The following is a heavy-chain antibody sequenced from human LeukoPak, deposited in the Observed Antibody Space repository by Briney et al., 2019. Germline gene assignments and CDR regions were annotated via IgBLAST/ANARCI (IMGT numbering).Heavy chain of an antibody. D-gene: IGHD5-18*01. CDR2: ISSRGSTI. CDR3: ARHDTAMATDYGMDV. Sequence: GGSLRLSCAASGFTFDDYAIHWVRQAPGKGLEWVSYISSRGSTIYYADSVKGRFTISRDNAKNSLYLQMDSLRAEDTAVYYCARHDTAMATDYGMDVWGQGTTVTVSS. CDR1: GFTFDDYA. V-gene: IGHV3-11*01. J-gene: IGHJ6*02.